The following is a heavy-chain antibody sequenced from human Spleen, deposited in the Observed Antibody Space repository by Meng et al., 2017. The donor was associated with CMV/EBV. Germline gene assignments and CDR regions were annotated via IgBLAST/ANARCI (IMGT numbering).Heavy chain of an antibody. J-gene: IGHJ4*02. Sequence: ASVKDSCKASGYTSTDSYIHWVRQAPGQGLEWMGWINPNTGYTNYVQKFQGRVTRTRDTSTSTANMELSRLRSDDTAVYYCEKLGSDSRGYYWVFDSWGQGTLVTVSS. D-gene: IGHD3-22*01. CDR1: GYTSTDSY. CDR3: EKLGSDSRGYYWVFDS. CDR2: INPNTGYT. V-gene: IGHV1-2*02.